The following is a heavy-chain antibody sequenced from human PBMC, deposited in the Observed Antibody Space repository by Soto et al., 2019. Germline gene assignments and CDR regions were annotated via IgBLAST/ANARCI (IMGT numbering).Heavy chain of an antibody. V-gene: IGHV3-30-3*01. CDR1: GFTFSSYA. CDR2: ISYDGSNK. CDR3: ARGEYSRVGDY. D-gene: IGHD6-6*01. Sequence: QVQLVESGGGVVQPGRSLRLSCAASGFTFSSYAMHWVRQAPGKGLEWVAVISYDGSNKYYADSVKGRFTISRDNSKNKLYLQMNSLRAEDTAVYYCARGEYSRVGDYWGQGTLVTVSS. J-gene: IGHJ4*02.